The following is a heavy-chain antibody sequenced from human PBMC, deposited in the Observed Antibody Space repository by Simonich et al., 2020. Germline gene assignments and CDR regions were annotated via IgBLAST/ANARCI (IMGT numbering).Heavy chain of an antibody. J-gene: IGHJ5*02. V-gene: IGHV3-13*01. Sequence: EVQLVESGGGLVQPGGSLRLSCAASGFTFSSYDMHWVRQATGKGLEWVHAIGTAGDTYYPGSVKGRLTISRENAKNSLYLQMNSLRAGDTAVYYYARGGYSGSYNWFDPWGQGTLVTVSS. D-gene: IGHD1-26*01. CDR1: GFTFSSYD. CDR3: ARGGYSGSYNWFDP. CDR2: IGTAGDT.